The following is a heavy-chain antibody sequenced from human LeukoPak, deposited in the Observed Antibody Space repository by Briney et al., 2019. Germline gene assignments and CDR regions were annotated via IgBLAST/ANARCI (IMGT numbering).Heavy chain of an antibody. CDR3: ARTVVGATTDY. D-gene: IGHD1-26*01. CDR1: GFTFSSYW. CDR2: IKQDGSEK. J-gene: IGHJ4*02. Sequence: GGSLRLSCAASGFTFSSYWMSWVRQAPGKGLEWVANIKQDGSEKYYVDSVKGLFTIPRDNAKNSLYLQMNSLRAEDTAVYYCARTVVGATTDYWGQGTLVTVSS. V-gene: IGHV3-7*01.